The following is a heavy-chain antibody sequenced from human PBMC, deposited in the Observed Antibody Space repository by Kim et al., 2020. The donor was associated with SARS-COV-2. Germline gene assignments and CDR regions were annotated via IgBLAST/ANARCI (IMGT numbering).Heavy chain of an antibody. CDR3: ARDRDYGDYLTYYFDY. CDR2: ISYDGSNK. CDR1: GFTFISYA. Sequence: GGSLRLSCAASGFTFISYAMHWVRQAPGKGLEWVAVISYDGSNKYYADSVKGRFTISRDNSKNTLYLQMNSLRAEDTAVYYCARDRDYGDYLTYYFDYWGQGTLVTVSS. J-gene: IGHJ4*02. D-gene: IGHD4-17*01. V-gene: IGHV3-30*04.